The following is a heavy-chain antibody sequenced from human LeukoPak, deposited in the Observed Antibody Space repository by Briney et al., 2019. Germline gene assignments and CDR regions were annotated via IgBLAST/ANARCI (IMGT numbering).Heavy chain of an antibody. V-gene: IGHV4-59*01. J-gene: IGHJ4*02. CDR1: GGSISSYY. D-gene: IGHD5-24*01. CDR3: ARIGRDGYNLGY. CDR2: IYYSGST. Sequence: SETLSLTCTVSGGSISSYYWSWIRQPPGRGLEWIGYIYYSGSTNYNPSLKSRVTISVDTSKNQFSLKLSSVTAADTAVYYCARIGRDGYNLGYWGQGTLVTVSS.